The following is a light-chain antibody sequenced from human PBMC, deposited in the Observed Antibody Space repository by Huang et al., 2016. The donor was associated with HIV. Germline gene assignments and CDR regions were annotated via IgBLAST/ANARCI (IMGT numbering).Light chain of an antibody. CDR2: DVS. CDR3: QQYHSYPGT. Sequence: DIQMTQSPSTLFASVGDRVTITCRASQSIDSYLAWYQQKPGKAPKLLIYDVSRLDSGVPSRFSGSGSGTEFTLTISSLQPDNFATYYCQQYHSYPGTFGQGTKVEIK. CDR1: QSIDSY. V-gene: IGKV1-5*01. J-gene: IGKJ1*01.